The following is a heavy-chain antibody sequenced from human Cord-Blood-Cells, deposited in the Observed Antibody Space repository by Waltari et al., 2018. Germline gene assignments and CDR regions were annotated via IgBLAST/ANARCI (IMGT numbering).Heavy chain of an antibody. CDR3: AKAGFSGRDPLDY. CDR2: ISYDGSKK. V-gene: IGHV3-30*18. Sequence: KGLEWVAVISYDGSKKYYADSVKGRFTISRDNSENTLYLQMNSLRAEDTAVYYCAKAGFSGRDPLDYWGQGTLVTVSS. D-gene: IGHD1-26*01. J-gene: IGHJ4*02.